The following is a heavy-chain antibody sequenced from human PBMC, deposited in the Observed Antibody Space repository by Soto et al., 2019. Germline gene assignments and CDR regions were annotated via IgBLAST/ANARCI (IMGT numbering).Heavy chain of an antibody. D-gene: IGHD3-22*01. Sequence: ASVKVSCKASGYTFTSYGISWVRQAPGQGLEWMGWISAYNGNTNYAQKLQGRVTMTTDTSTSTAYMELRSLRSDDTAVYYCARAVSYYYDSSGNYPPAGYYYYYGMDVWGQGTTVTVSS. V-gene: IGHV1-18*01. CDR2: ISAYNGNT. CDR1: GYTFTSYG. CDR3: ARAVSYYYDSSGNYPPAGYYYYYGMDV. J-gene: IGHJ6*02.